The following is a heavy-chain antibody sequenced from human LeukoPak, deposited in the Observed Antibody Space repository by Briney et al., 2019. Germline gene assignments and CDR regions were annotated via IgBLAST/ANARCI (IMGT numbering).Heavy chain of an antibody. CDR1: GGSISSGGYY. Sequence: SQTLSLTCTVSGGSISSGGYYWSWIRQPAGKGLEWIGRIYTSGNTNYNPSLKSRVTISVDTSKNQFSLKLSSVTAADTAVYYCARRVFFFVRSSGWYGTWGQGTLVTVSS. CDR2: IYTSGNT. CDR3: ARRVFFFVRSSGWYGT. D-gene: IGHD6-13*01. V-gene: IGHV4-61*02. J-gene: IGHJ4*02.